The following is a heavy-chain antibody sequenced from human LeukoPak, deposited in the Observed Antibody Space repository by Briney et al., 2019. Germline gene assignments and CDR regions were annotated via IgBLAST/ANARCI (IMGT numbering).Heavy chain of an antibody. CDR1: GSTFSSYW. V-gene: IGHV3-7*01. D-gene: IGHD6-13*01. CDR3: ARDQSWYYYYYGMDV. J-gene: IGHJ6*02. Sequence: GGSLRFSCAASGSTFSSYWMSWVRQAPGKGLEWVANIKQDGSEKYYVDSVKGRFTISRDNAKNSLYLQMNSLRAEDTAVYYCARDQSWYYYYYGMDVWGQGTTVTVSS. CDR2: IKQDGSEK.